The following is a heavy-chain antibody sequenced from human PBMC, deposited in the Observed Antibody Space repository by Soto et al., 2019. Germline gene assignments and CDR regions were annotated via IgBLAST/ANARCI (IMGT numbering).Heavy chain of an antibody. V-gene: IGHV1-69*12. CDR3: ASPRDNYYYNGMDV. CDR1: GGTFSSYA. CDR2: FIPIFGAA. Sequence: QVQLVQSGAEVKKPGSSVKVSYKASGGTFSSYAISWVRQAPGQGLEWMGGFIPIFGAADYAQNFQGRVTIAADESTSTAYMELSSLRSEDTAVYYCASPRDNYYYNGMDVWGQGTTVTVSS. J-gene: IGHJ6*02. D-gene: IGHD3-10*01.